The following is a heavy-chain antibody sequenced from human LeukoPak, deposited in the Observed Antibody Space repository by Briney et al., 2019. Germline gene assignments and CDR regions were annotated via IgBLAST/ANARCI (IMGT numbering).Heavy chain of an antibody. J-gene: IGHJ4*02. V-gene: IGHV4-4*07. CDR3: ARDPDFGSGSYFDY. D-gene: IGHD3-10*01. CDR1: GGSISSYY. CDR2: IYTSGST. Sequence: PSETLSLTCTVSGGSISSYYWSWIRQPAGNGLEWIGRIYTSGSTNYNPSLKSRVTMSVDTSKDQFSLKLSSVTAADTAVYYCARDPDFGSGSYFDYWGQGTLVTVSS.